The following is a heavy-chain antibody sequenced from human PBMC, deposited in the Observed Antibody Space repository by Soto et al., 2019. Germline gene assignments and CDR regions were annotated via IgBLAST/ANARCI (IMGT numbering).Heavy chain of an antibody. CDR2: IKQDGSEK. V-gene: IGHV3-7*05. J-gene: IGHJ6*02. D-gene: IGHD4-17*01. CDR1: GFTFSSYW. CDR3: ARESPLAPDYGDYGGYYYYHGMDV. Sequence: GGSLRLSCAASGFTFSSYWMSWVRQAPGKGLEWVANIKQDGSEKYYVDSVKGRFTISRDNAKNSLYLQMNSLRAEDTAVYYCARESPLAPDYGDYGGYYYYHGMDVWGQGTTVTVSS.